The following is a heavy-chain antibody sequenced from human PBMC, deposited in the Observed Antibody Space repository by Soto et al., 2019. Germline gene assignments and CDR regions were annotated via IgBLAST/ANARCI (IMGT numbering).Heavy chain of an antibody. CDR1: GYTFTSYG. D-gene: IGHD3-22*01. CDR3: ARDYYYDSSGSNSAGFDY. J-gene: IGHJ4*02. Sequence: ASVKVSCKASGYTFTSYGISWLRQAPGQGLEWMGWISAYNGNTNYAQKLQGRVTMTTDTSTSTAYMELRSLRSDDTAVYYCARDYYYDSSGSNSAGFDYWGQGTLVTVSS. CDR2: ISAYNGNT. V-gene: IGHV1-18*01.